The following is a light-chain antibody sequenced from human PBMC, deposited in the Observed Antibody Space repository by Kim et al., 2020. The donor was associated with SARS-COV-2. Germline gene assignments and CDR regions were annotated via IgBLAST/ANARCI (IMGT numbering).Light chain of an antibody. CDR1: HSVTNDC. CDR2: GAY. Sequence: LSRGEGATLACRASHSVTNDCLAWLQQKPGQPPRLLIYGAYNRATGIPDRFSGSGSGTDFTLTISRLEPEDFALYYCQQYGNSPVTFGQGTKLEI. J-gene: IGKJ2*01. CDR3: QQYGNSPVT. V-gene: IGKV3-20*01.